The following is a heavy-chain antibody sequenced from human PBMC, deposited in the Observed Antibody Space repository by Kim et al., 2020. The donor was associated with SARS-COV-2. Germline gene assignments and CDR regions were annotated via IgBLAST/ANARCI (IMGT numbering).Heavy chain of an antibody. V-gene: IGHV3-23*01. CDR3: AKDARYCSGGSCYPMDV. J-gene: IGHJ6*02. CDR2: ISGSGGST. D-gene: IGHD2-15*01. CDR1: GFTFSSYA. Sequence: GGSLRLSCAASGFTFSSYAMSWVRQAPGKGLEWVSAISGSGGSTYYADSVKGRFTISRDNSKNTLYLQMNSLRAEDTAVYYCAKDARYCSGGSCYPMDVWGQGTTVTVSS.